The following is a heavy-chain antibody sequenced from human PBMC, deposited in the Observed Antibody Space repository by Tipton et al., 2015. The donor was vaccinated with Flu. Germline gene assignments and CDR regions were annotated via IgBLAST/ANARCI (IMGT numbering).Heavy chain of an antibody. Sequence: TLSLTCSVSGASISSGGYSWSWIRQPPGKGLEWIGYIYYSGSTNYNPSLKSRVTISVDTSKNQFSLKLSSVTAADTAVYYCARGDCNSTSCLDYWGQGTLVTVSS. CDR2: IYYSGST. CDR3: ARGDCNSTSCLDY. CDR1: GASISSGGYS. J-gene: IGHJ4*02. V-gene: IGHV4-61*08. D-gene: IGHD2-2*01.